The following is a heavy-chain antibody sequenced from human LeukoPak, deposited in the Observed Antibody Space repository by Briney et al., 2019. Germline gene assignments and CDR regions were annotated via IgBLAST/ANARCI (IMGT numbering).Heavy chain of an antibody. V-gene: IGHV3-48*02. Sequence: PGGSLRLFCAASRFTFSSYSLNWVRQAPGKGLEGISYISTSSSTIYYADSVKGRFTISRDNAKNSLYLQMNSLRDEDTAVYYCARDGHGDYLFDYWGQGTLVTVSS. CDR2: ISTSSSTI. CDR1: RFTFSSYS. CDR3: ARDGHGDYLFDY. D-gene: IGHD4-17*01. J-gene: IGHJ4*02.